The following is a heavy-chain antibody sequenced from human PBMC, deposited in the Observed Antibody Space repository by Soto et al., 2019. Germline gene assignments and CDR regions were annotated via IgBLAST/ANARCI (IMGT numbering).Heavy chain of an antibody. CDR3: AREGGSDYFDY. J-gene: IGHJ4*02. CDR1: GFTFSSYA. V-gene: IGHV3-64*01. Sequence: GGSLRLSCAASGFTFSSYALHWVRQAPGKGLEYVSTISRNGGSTYNANSVKGRVTISRDNSKNTLYLQMGSLSTEDMAVYYCAREGGSDYFDYGGQGTLVTVSS. D-gene: IGHD1-26*01. CDR2: ISRNGGST.